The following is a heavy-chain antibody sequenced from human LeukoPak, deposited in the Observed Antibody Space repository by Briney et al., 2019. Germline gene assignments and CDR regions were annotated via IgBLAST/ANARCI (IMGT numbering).Heavy chain of an antibody. V-gene: IGHV1-8*01. D-gene: IGHD1-26*01. Sequence: ASVKVSCKASGYTFTSYDINWVRQAPGQGLEWMGWMNPNSGNAGYVQKFQGRVTMTRSTSVGIAYMELSSLRSEDTAVYFCARASWDNYNYAMDVWGQGTTVTVSS. J-gene: IGHJ6*02. CDR3: ARASWDNYNYAMDV. CDR1: GYTFTSYD. CDR2: MNPNSGNA.